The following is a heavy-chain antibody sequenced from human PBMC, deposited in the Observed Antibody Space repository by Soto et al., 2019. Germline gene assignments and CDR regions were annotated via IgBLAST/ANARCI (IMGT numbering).Heavy chain of an antibody. CDR1: GGSISSYY. V-gene: IGHV4-59*04. J-gene: IGHJ6*02. Sequence: PSETLSLTCTVSGGSISSYYWSWIRQPPGKGLEWIGYTYYSESTYYNPSLESRVTISVDTSKNQFSLKVTSVTVADTAVYYCARLGGYCSSSSCYGYYGMDVWGQGTTVTVSS. CDR3: ARLGGYCSSSSCYGYYGMDV. D-gene: IGHD2-2*01. CDR2: TYYSEST.